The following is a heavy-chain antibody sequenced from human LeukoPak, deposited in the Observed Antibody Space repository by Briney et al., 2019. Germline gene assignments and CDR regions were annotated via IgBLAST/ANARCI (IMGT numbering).Heavy chain of an antibody. Sequence: GGSLRLSCVASGFTFSGYGMHWVRQAPGKGLEWVAAIWYDGSNKYYGDSVKGRFTISRDNSKNTLYLQMNSLRAEDTAAYYCARAGYGDPHFDFWGQGTLVTVSS. J-gene: IGHJ4*02. D-gene: IGHD4-17*01. V-gene: IGHV3-33*01. CDR3: ARAGYGDPHFDF. CDR2: IWYDGSNK. CDR1: GFTFSGYG.